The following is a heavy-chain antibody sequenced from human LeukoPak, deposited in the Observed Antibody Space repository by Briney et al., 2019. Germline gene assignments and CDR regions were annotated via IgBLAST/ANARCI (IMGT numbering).Heavy chain of an antibody. CDR3: ARGRAPGWFDF. CDR2: IKHDGSAT. Sequence: GGSLRLSCAASGFTFSNYWMSWARQAPGKGLEWVANIKHDGSATYYVDSFKGRFTISRDNGKSSLYLQMNRLRAEDTAVYYCARGRAPGWFDFWGQGILVTVSS. J-gene: IGHJ5*01. V-gene: IGHV3-7*01. CDR1: GFTFSNYW.